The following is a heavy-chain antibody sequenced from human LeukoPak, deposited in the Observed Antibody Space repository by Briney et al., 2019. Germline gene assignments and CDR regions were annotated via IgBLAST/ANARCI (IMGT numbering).Heavy chain of an antibody. CDR3: AREEYYYDSSGYYYRP. D-gene: IGHD3-22*01. J-gene: IGHJ5*02. CDR1: GGSISSYY. CDR2: IYTSGST. V-gene: IGHV4-4*07. Sequence: SETLSLTCTVSGGSISSYYWGWIRQPAGKGLEWIGRIYTSGSTNYNPSLKSRVTMSVDTSKNQFSLKLSSVTAADTAVYYCAREEYYYDSSGYYYRPWGQGTLVTVSS.